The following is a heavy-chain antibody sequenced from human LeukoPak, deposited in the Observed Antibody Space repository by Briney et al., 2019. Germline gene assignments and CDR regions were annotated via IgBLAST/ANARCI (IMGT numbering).Heavy chain of an antibody. CDR3: SRHYFND. CDR2: TSNKADSYTK. D-gene: IGHD3-10*01. CDR1: EFTISDQY. Sequence: GGSLRLSCEASEFTISDQYMDWLRQAPGKGLEWIGRTSNKADSYTKYYAASVRGRFRNSRYDLQNLLYLQMNSLKDEDREVDYCSRHYFNDWGQGTLVTVSS. J-gene: IGHJ4*02. V-gene: IGHV3-72*01.